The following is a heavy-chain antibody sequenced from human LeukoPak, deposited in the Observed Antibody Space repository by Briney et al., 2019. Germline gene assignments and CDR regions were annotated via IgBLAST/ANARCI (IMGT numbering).Heavy chain of an antibody. D-gene: IGHD4-17*01. Sequence: SETLSLTCTVSGGSISSSSYYWGWIRQPPGKGLEWIGSIYYSGSTHYSPSLKSRVTISVDTSKNQFSLKLSSVTAADTAAYYCARRRVTVTTPLDAFDIWGQGTMVTVSS. V-gene: IGHV4-39*01. CDR1: GGSISSSSYY. J-gene: IGHJ3*02. CDR3: ARRRVTVTTPLDAFDI. CDR2: IYYSGST.